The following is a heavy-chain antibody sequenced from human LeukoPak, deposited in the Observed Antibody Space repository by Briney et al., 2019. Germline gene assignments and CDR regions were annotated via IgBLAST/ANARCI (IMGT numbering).Heavy chain of an antibody. D-gene: IGHD3-3*01. Sequence: AGGSLRLSCAASGFTFSSYAMSWVRQAPGKGLEWVSGSGSGGSTYYADSVKGRFTISRDNSKNTPYLQMNSLRAEDTAVYYCAKDFWSGYYPNCWGQGTLVTVSS. CDR1: GFTFSSYA. CDR2: SGSGGST. V-gene: IGHV3-23*01. J-gene: IGHJ4*02. CDR3: AKDFWSGYYPNC.